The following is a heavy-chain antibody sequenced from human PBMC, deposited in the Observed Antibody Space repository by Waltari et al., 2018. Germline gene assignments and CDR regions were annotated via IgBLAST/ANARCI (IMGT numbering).Heavy chain of an antibody. Sequence: EVQLEQSGAEVKKPGESLKISCNGSGYSFAKYWIGWVRQMPGKGLEWMGVIYPGDSNTKDSLSFQGQVTISAETSISTAYLQWSSLKASDTAIYFCARQNIHSYGYGYFDFWGQGTLVTVSS. CDR1: GYSFAKYW. CDR2: IYPGDSNT. CDR3: ARQNIHSYGYGYFDF. V-gene: IGHV5-51*01. J-gene: IGHJ4*02. D-gene: IGHD5-18*01.